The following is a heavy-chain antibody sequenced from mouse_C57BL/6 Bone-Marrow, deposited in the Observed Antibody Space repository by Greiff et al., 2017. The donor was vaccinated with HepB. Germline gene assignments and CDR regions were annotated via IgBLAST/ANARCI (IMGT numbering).Heavy chain of an antibody. D-gene: IGHD2-12*01. J-gene: IGHJ3*01. Sequence: VQLQQSGPELVKPGASVKISCKASGYAFSSSWMNWVKQRPGKGLEWIGRIYPGDGDTNYNGKFKGKATLTADKSSSTAYMQLSSLTSEDSAVYFCARYHILYWFAYWGQGTLVTVSA. CDR3: ARYHILYWFAY. CDR1: GYAFSSSW. CDR2: IYPGDGDT. V-gene: IGHV1-82*01.